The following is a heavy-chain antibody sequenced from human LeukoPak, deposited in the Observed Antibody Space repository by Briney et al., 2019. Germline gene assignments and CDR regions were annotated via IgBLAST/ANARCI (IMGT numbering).Heavy chain of an antibody. J-gene: IGHJ4*02. CDR1: GFTFSSYA. V-gene: IGHV3-30*04. Sequence: GRSLRLSCAASGFTFSSYAMPWVRQAPGKGLEWVAVISYDGSNKYYADSVKGRFTISRDNSKNTLYLQMNSLRAEDTAVYYCARDWTTHGYKPTYYFDYWGQGTLVTVSS. CDR2: ISYDGSNK. CDR3: ARDWTTHGYKPTYYFDY. D-gene: IGHD5-24*01.